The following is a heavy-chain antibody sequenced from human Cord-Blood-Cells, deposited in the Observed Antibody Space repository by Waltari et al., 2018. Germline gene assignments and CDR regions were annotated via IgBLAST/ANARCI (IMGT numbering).Heavy chain of an antibody. CDR2: IRSKANSSAT. CDR3: TTRPPSVVGATDD. Sequence: EVQLVESGGGLVQPGGSLKPSCAASGFTFSGSAMHWVRQASGKGLEWVGRIRSKANSSATAYAASVKGRFTISRDDSKNTSYLQMNSLKTEDTAVYYCTTRPPSVVGATDDWGQGTLVTVSS. V-gene: IGHV3-73*01. J-gene: IGHJ4*02. CDR1: GFTFSGSA. D-gene: IGHD1-26*01.